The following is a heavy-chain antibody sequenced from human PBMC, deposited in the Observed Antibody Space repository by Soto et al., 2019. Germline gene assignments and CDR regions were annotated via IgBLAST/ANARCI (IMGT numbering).Heavy chain of an antibody. CDR3: ARGQRIDY. V-gene: IGHV1-8*01. Sequence: QVQLVQSGAEVKKPGASVKVSCKASGYTFNRYDNIWVREDTGQGLEWMGWMNSNSGNTGYAQKFQGRVTMTRNTSISTAYMELSSLRSEDTAVYYCARGQRIDYWGQGTLVTVSS. CDR1: GYTFNRYD. CDR2: MNSNSGNT. J-gene: IGHJ4*02.